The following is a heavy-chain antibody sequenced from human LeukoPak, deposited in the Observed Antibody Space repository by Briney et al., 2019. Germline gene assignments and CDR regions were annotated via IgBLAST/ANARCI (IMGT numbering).Heavy chain of an antibody. J-gene: IGHJ4*02. CDR2: VNPGTANT. Sequence: GASVKVSCKASGYTFTYNDINWVRQATGQGLEWMGWVNPGTANTGYSQKFQGRLAMTADTSINTAYMELSGLTSEDTAVYYCARGRAAADWGQGTLVTVSS. CDR3: ARGRAAAD. CDR1: GYTFTYND. V-gene: IGHV1-8*01. D-gene: IGHD2-15*01.